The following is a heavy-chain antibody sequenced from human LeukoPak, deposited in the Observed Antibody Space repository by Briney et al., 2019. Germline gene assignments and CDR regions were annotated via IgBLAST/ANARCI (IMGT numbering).Heavy chain of an antibody. CDR3: ASRVAFAI. CDR1: GFTFSDYY. D-gene: IGHD3-3*01. V-gene: IGHV3-11*01. J-gene: IGHJ3*02. CDR2: IDGSSSRI. Sequence: GGSLRLSCVASGFTFSDYYMSWIRQAPGKGLEWVSYIDGSSSRINYADSVKGRFTISRDNAKNSLFLQMNSLTVEDTAVYCCASRVAFAIWGLGTMVTVYS.